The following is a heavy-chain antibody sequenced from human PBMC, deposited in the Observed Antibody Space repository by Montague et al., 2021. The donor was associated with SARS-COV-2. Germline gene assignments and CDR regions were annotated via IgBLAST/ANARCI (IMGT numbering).Heavy chain of an antibody. CDR2: IYYSGST. V-gene: IGHV4-39*01. CDR3: ARFPTYYYYDSKAACATPDAFDI. J-gene: IGHJ3*02. CDR1: GGSISSSSYY. D-gene: IGHD3-22*01. Sequence: SETLSLTCTVSGGSISSSSYYWSWIRQPPGKGLEWIGSIYYSGSTYYNPSLKSRVTISVDTSKNQFSLKLSSVTAADTAVYYCARFPTYYYYDSKAACATPDAFDIWGQGTMVTVSS.